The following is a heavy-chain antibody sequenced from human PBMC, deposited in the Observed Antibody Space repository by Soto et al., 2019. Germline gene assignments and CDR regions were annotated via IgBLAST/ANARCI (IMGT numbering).Heavy chain of an antibody. D-gene: IGHD1-26*01. Sequence: QVQLVQSGAEVRKPGASVKVSCKASGYTFTDYYMHWVRQAPGQGLEWMGWINPKTGGTNYVQKCQGRVTMTRDTSITTAYMELSRLRSDDTAVYYCARDVVGSDYFDSWGQGTLVTVSS. CDR3: ARDVVGSDYFDS. CDR1: GYTFTDYY. V-gene: IGHV1-2*02. J-gene: IGHJ4*02. CDR2: INPKTGGT.